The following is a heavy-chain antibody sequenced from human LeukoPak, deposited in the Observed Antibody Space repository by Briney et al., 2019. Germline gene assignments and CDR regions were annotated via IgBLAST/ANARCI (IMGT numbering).Heavy chain of an antibody. CDR3: ARAEEIWFGEYPFDY. CDR1: GFTFSSYS. J-gene: IGHJ4*02. D-gene: IGHD3-10*01. V-gene: IGHV3-21*01. Sequence: GGSLRLSGAASGFTFSSYSRNWFRQAPGKGLEWVSSISSSSSYIYYADSVKGRFTISRDNAKNSLYLQMNSLRDEDTAVYYCARAEEIWFGEYPFDYWGQGTLVTVSS. CDR2: ISSSSSYI.